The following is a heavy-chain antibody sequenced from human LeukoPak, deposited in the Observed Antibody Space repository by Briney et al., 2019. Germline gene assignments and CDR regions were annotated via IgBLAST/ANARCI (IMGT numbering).Heavy chain of an antibody. V-gene: IGHV3-30*18. D-gene: IGHD2-2*01. Sequence: PGGSLRLSCAASGFIFNNFALNWVRQAPGKGLEWVAVISYDGSNKYYADSVKGRFTISRDNSKNTLYLQMNSLRAEDTAVYYCAKDIPAAQGVSNWFDPWGQGTLVTVSS. CDR1: GFIFNNFA. J-gene: IGHJ5*02. CDR2: ISYDGSNK. CDR3: AKDIPAAQGVSNWFDP.